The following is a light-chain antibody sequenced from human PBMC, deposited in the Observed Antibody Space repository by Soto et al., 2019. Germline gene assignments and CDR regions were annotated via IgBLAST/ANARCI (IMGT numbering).Light chain of an antibody. CDR3: CSYAGSPRYV. CDR1: SSDVGGYNY. Sequence: QSALTQPRSMSGSPGQSVTISCTGTSSDVGGYNYVSWYQQHPGKAPKVMIYDVSERPSGVPDRFSGSKSGNTASLTISGLQAEDEADYYCCSYAGSPRYVLGTGTKLTV. CDR2: DVS. J-gene: IGLJ1*01. V-gene: IGLV2-11*01.